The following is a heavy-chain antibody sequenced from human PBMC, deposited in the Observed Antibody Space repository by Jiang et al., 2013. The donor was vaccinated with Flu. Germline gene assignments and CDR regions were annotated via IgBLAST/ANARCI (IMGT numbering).Heavy chain of an antibody. D-gene: IGHD4-17*01. V-gene: IGHV1-69*06. CDR3: ARRVTTPNTNWFDP. CDR1: GGTFSSYA. J-gene: IGHJ5*02. CDR2: IIPIFGTA. Sequence: SGAEVKEPGASVKVSCKASGGTFSSYAISWVRQAPGQGLEWMGGIIPIFGTANYAQKFQGRVTITADKSTSTAYMELSSLRSEDTAVYYCARRVTTPNTNWFDPWGQGTLVTVSS.